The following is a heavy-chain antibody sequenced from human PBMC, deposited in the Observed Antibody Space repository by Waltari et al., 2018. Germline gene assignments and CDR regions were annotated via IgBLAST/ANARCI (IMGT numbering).Heavy chain of an antibody. CDR2: IYYSGST. J-gene: IGHJ4*02. CDR1: GGSISSGSYY. D-gene: IGHD6-19*01. Sequence: QLQLQESGPGLVKPSETLSLTCTVSGGSISSGSYYWGWLRQPPWKGLEWIGSIYYSGSTYDNPSLKSRVTISVDTSKNQFSLKLSSVTAADTAVYYCARVGSVAGPYYFDYWGQGTLVTVSS. CDR3: ARVGSVAGPYYFDY. V-gene: IGHV4-39*01.